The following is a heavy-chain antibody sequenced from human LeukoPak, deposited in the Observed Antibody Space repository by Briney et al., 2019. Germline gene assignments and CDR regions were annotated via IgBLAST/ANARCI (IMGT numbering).Heavy chain of an antibody. CDR2: INTDGSST. CDR1: GFTFSSYW. CDR3: ARVRYSSSWYATYYYYYYMDV. Sequence: GGSLRLSCAASGFTFSSYWMHWVRQAPGKGLVWVSRINTDGSSTSYADSVKGRSTISRDNAKNTLYLQMNSLRAEDTAVYYCARVRYSSSWYATYYYYYYMDVWGKGTTVTVSS. V-gene: IGHV3-74*01. D-gene: IGHD6-13*01. J-gene: IGHJ6*03.